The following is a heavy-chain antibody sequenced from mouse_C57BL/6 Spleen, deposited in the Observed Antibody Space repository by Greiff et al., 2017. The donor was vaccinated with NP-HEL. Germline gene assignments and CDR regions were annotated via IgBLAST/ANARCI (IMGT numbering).Heavy chain of an antibody. CDR1: GFTFSDYG. D-gene: IGHD1-1*01. V-gene: IGHV5-17*01. CDR3: ARGDYYGSSSSYWYFDV. CDR2: ISSGSSTI. Sequence: EVQGVESGGGLVKPGGSLKLSCAASGFTFSDYGMHWVRQAPEKGLEWVAYISSGSSTIYYADTVKGRFTISRDNAKNTLFLQMTSLRSEDTAMYYCARGDYYGSSSSYWYFDVWGTGTTVTVSS. J-gene: IGHJ1*03.